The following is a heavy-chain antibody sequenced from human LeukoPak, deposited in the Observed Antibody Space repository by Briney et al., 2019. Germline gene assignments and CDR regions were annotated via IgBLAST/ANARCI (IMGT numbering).Heavy chain of an antibody. Sequence: GGSLRLSCAASGFTFSSYEMNWVRQAPGKGLEWVSYISSSGSTIYYADSVKGRFTTSRDNAKNSLYLQMKSLSTEDTAVYYCARQAYCSSTSCYSDYWGQGTLVTVSS. CDR1: GFTFSSYE. J-gene: IGHJ4*02. CDR3: ARQAYCSSTSCYSDY. CDR2: ISSSGSTI. V-gene: IGHV3-48*03. D-gene: IGHD2-2*02.